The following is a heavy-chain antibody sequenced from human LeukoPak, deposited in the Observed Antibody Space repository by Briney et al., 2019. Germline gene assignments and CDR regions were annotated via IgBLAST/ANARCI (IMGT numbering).Heavy chain of an antibody. V-gene: IGHV3-48*02. CDR2: ISGSGSTI. CDR1: GFTFCDYG. CDR3: FYYYYVMDV. Sequence: PGGPLRLSCAASGFTFCDYGMSCVPQAPGKGLEWVSYISGSGSTIYYAHSVKGRFTISRDNAQNSLYLQMNSLRDEDTAVYYCFYYYYVMDVWGQGTTVTVCS. J-gene: IGHJ6*02.